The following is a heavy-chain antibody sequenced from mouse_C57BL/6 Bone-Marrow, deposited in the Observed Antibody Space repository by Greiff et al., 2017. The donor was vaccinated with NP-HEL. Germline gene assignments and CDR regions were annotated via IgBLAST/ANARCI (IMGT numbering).Heavy chain of an antibody. CDR1: GFTFSDYY. Sequence: EVQLVESEGGLVQPGSSMKLSCTASGFTFSDYYMAWVRQVPEKGLEWVANINYDGSSTSYLDSLKSRFIISRVNAKNILYLQMRSLKSEDTATYYGAREGGLRRRTYAMDYWGQGTSVTVSA. J-gene: IGHJ4*01. CDR3: AREGGLRRRTYAMDY. CDR2: INYDGSST. D-gene: IGHD2-4*01. V-gene: IGHV5-16*01.